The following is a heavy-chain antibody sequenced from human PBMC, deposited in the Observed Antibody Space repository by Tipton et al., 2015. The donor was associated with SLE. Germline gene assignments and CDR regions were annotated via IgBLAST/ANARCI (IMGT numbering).Heavy chain of an antibody. CDR3: ASRRNRYSYGFDDAFDI. J-gene: IGHJ3*02. CDR2: IIPIFGTA. D-gene: IGHD5-18*01. Sequence: QLVQSGAEVKKPGSSVKVSCKASGGTFSSYAISWVRQAPGQGLEWMGRIIPIFGTANYAQKFQGRVTITADESTSTAYMELSSLRAEDTAVYYCASRRNRYSYGFDDAFDIWGQGTMVTVSS. CDR1: GGTFSSYA. V-gene: IGHV1-69*18.